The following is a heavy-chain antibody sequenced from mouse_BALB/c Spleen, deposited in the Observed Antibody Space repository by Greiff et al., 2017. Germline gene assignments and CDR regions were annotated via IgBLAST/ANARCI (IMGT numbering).Heavy chain of an antibody. D-gene: IGHD2-14*01. V-gene: IGHV1-7*01. CDR3: ARRGYRDYFDY. Sequence: QVQLKQSGAELAKPGASVKMSCKASGYTFTSYWMHWVKQRPGQGLEWIGYINPSTGYTEYNQKFKDKATLTADKSSSTAYMQLSSLTSEDSAVYYCARRGYRDYFDYWGQGTTLTVSS. CDR1: GYTFTSYW. J-gene: IGHJ2*01. CDR2: INPSTGYT.